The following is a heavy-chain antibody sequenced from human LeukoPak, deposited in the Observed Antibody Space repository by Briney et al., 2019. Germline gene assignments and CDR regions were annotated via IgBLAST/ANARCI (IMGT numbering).Heavy chain of an antibody. Sequence: GRSLRLSCAASGFTFSSYGMHWVRQAPGKGLEWVAVISYDGSNKYYADSVKGRFTISRDNSKNTLYLQMNSLRAEDTAVYYCAKDKMSYDYLSFSVDYWGRGTLVTVSS. CDR3: AKDKMSYDYLSFSVDY. CDR2: ISYDGSNK. V-gene: IGHV3-30*18. D-gene: IGHD4-11*01. CDR1: GFTFSSYG. J-gene: IGHJ4*02.